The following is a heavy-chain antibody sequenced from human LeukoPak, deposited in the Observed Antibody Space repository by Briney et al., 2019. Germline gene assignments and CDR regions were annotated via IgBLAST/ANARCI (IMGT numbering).Heavy chain of an antibody. V-gene: IGHV3-23*01. CDR3: ARLGYSVAFDI. D-gene: IGHD5/OR15-5a*01. CDR1: GFSFNSYR. CDR2: MSDSGGT. J-gene: IGHJ3*02. Sequence: GGSLRLSCAASGFSFNSYRMWWVRQAPGKGLEWVSSMSDSGGTYYADSVKGRFTISRDNSKNTLYLQMNSLRAEDAAVYYCARLGYSVAFDIWGQGTMVTVSS.